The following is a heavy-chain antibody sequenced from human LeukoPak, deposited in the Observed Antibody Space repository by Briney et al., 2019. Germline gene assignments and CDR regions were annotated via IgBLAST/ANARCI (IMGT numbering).Heavy chain of an antibody. J-gene: IGHJ3*02. V-gene: IGHV3-73*01. CDR2: IRSKANSYAT. CDR3: TRSDDAFDI. CDR1: GFTFSGSA. Sequence: GGSLRLSCAASGFTFSGSAMHWVRQAPGKGLEWVGRIRSKANSYATAYAASVKGRFTISRDDSKNTAYLQMNSLKTEDTAVYYCTRSDDAFDIWGQGTMVTVSS.